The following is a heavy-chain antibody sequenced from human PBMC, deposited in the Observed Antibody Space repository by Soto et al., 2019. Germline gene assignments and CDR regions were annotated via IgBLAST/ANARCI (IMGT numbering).Heavy chain of an antibody. Sequence: GGSLRPSCAASGFTVSSNYMSWVRQAPGKGLEWVSGINWNGGSTGYADSVKGRFTISRDNAKNSLYLQMNSLRAEDTALYYCARAHGYYDSSGYYLYYFDYWGQGTLVIVSS. CDR2: INWNGGST. CDR3: ARAHGYYDSSGYYLYYFDY. J-gene: IGHJ4*02. V-gene: IGHV3-20*04. CDR1: GFTVSSNY. D-gene: IGHD3-22*01.